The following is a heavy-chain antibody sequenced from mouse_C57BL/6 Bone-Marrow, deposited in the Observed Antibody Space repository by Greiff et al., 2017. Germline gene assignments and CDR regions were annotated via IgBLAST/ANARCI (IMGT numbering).Heavy chain of an antibody. D-gene: IGHD1-1*01. J-gene: IGHJ4*01. CDR3: TTKYYGSSFYDMEC. V-gene: IGHV14-4*01. CDR1: GFNIKDDY. CDR2: IDPENGDT. Sequence: VQLQQSGAELVRPGASVKLSCKASGFNIKDDYMHWVKQRPEQGLEWIGWIDPENGDTEYASKFQGKATITVDTSSNTAYLQLSSLTSEDSAVYYCTTKYYGSSFYDMECWGTGTTVTV.